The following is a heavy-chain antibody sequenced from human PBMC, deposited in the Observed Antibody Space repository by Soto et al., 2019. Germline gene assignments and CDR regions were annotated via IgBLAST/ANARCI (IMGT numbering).Heavy chain of an antibody. CDR3: ARPITIFGVVTSYGMDV. CDR1: GGTFSSYA. CDR2: IIPIFGTA. D-gene: IGHD3-3*01. V-gene: IGHV1-69*06. Sequence: SVKVSCKASGGTFSSYAISWVRQAPVQGLEWMGGIIPIFGTANYAQKFQGRVTITADKSTSTAYMELSSLRSEDTAVYYCARPITIFGVVTSYGMDVWGQGTTVTVSS. J-gene: IGHJ6*02.